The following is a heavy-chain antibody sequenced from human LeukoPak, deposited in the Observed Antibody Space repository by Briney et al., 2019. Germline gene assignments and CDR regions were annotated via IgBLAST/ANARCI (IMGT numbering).Heavy chain of an antibody. CDR3: AKDAQRGFDYSNSLEY. Sequence: GRSLRLSCAASGFTYSHYGMHWVRQALGKGLEWVAVIWSDATEKYYGDAVKGRFTISRDNSRNTLYRLRVEDTAVYYCAKDAQRGFDYSNSLEYWGQGTLVTVSS. CDR1: GFTYSHYG. J-gene: IGHJ4*02. CDR2: IWSDATEK. D-gene: IGHD4-11*01. V-gene: IGHV3-33*06.